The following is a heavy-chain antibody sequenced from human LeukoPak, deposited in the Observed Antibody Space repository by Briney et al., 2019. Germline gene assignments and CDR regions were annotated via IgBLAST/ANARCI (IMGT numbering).Heavy chain of an antibody. CDR1: GFTFTSYD. D-gene: IGHD4-17*01. CDR2: INRGVGST. CDR3: VKKGQADDYGNPD. Sequence: GGSLRLSCAASGFTFTSYDMSWVRQAPGKGLECVSAINRGVGSTYYADPVKGRFTISRDNSKNTLYLQMNNLRADDTAVYYCVKKGQADDYGNPDWGQEALVTVSP. J-gene: IGHJ4*02. V-gene: IGHV3-23*01.